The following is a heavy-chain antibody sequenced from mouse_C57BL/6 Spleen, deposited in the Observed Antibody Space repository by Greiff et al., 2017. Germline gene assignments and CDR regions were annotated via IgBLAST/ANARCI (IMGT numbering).Heavy chain of an antibody. CDR3: AREIYYDYENYFDY. D-gene: IGHD2-4*01. Sequence: QVQLQQPGAELVKPGASVKMSCKASGYTFTSYWITWVKQRPGQGLEWIGDIYPGSGSTNYNEKFKSKATLTVDTSSSTAYMQLSSLTSEDSAVYYCAREIYYDYENYFDYWGQGTTLTVSS. V-gene: IGHV1-55*01. CDR1: GYTFTSYW. J-gene: IGHJ2*01. CDR2: IYPGSGST.